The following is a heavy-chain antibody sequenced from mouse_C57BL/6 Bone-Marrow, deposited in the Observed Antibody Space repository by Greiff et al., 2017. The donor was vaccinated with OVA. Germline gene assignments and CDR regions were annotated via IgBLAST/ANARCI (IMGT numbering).Heavy chain of an antibody. Sequence: QVQLKESGAELVKPGASVKISCKASGYAFSSYWMNWVKQRPGKGLEWIGQIYPGDGDTNYNGKFKGKATLTADKSSSTAYMQLSSLTSEDSAVYFCARPHYYAMDYWGQGTSVTVSS. J-gene: IGHJ4*01. V-gene: IGHV1-80*01. CDR1: GYAFSSYW. CDR3: ARPHYYAMDY. CDR2: IYPGDGDT.